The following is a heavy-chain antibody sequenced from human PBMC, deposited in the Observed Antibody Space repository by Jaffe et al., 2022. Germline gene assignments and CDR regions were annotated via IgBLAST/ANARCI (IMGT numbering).Heavy chain of an antibody. CDR1: GFTFSSYA. Sequence: EVQLLESGGGLVQPGGSLRLSCAASGFTFSSYAMSWVRQAPGKGLEWVSAISGSGGSTYYADSVKGRFTISRDNSKNTLYLQMNSLRAEDTAVYYCAKDLSLTIFGAYNWFDPWGQGTLVTVSS. D-gene: IGHD3-3*01. J-gene: IGHJ5*02. V-gene: IGHV3-23*01. CDR3: AKDLSLTIFGAYNWFDP. CDR2: ISGSGGST.